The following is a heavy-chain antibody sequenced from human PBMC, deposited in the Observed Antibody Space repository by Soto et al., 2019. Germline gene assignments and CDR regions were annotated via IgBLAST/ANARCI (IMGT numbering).Heavy chain of an antibody. J-gene: IGHJ4*02. CDR2: ISDDGSNE. CDR3: ARDRSFGSGSYYTRPLDF. V-gene: IGHV3-30-3*01. D-gene: IGHD3-10*01. CDR1: GFTFSSYA. Sequence: QVQLVESGGGVVQPGRSLRLSCAASGFTFSSYAFHWVRQTPGMGLEWVALISDDGSNEDYADSVKGRFTCSRDNSRNTVSLEMSSLRPEDTAMYYCARDRSFGSGSYYTRPLDFWGQGTLVTVSP.